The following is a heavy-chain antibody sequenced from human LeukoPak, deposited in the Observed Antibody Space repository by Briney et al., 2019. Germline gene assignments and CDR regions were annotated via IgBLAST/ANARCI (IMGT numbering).Heavy chain of an antibody. CDR2: IYSGGST. CDR1: GFTVSSNY. J-gene: IGHJ4*02. Sequence: GGSLRLSCAASGFTVSSNYMSWVRQAPGKGLEWVSVIYSGGSTYYADSVKGRFTISRDNSKNTLYLQMNSLRAEDTAVYYCAKIAPPNYYDSSGYYNYWGQGTLVTVSS. CDR3: AKIAPPNYYDSSGYYNY. V-gene: IGHV3-53*01. D-gene: IGHD3-22*01.